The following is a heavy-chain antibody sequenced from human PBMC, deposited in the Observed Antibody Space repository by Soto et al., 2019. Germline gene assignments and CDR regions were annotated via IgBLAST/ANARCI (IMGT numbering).Heavy chain of an antibody. CDR3: ARESSSSCHDY. V-gene: IGHV1-18*01. J-gene: IGHJ4*02. CDR1: GYTFTSYG. D-gene: IGHD6-13*01. CDR2: ISAYNGNT. Sequence: QVQLVQSGAEVKKPGASVKVSCKASGYTFTSYGISWVRQAPGQGLEWMGWISAYNGNTNYAQKLQGRVTHTTDPSTITAYMVQRSMRSDDRAVYYCARESSSSCHDYWGQRTLVTVSS.